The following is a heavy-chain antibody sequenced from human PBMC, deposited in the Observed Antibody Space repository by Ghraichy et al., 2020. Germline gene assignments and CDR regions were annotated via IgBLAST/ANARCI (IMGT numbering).Heavy chain of an antibody. CDR3: ARGVVVAPAATWWFDP. CDR2: IKQDGSEK. D-gene: IGHD2-2*01. V-gene: IGHV3-7*03. J-gene: IGHJ5*02. CDR1: GFTFSTYW. Sequence: AGSLRLSCAASGFTFSTYWMSWVRQAPGMGLEWVAKIKQDGSEKYYVDSVKGRFTISRDNAKNSLYLQVNSLRAEDTAVYYCARGVVVAPAATWWFDPWGQGTLVTVSS.